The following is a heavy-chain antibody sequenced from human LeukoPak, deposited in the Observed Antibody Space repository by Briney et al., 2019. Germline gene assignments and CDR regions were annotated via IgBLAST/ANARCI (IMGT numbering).Heavy chain of an antibody. CDR1: GGSFSSYY. Sequence: PSETLSLTCAVYGGSFSSYYWSWIRQPPGKGLEWVWEINHSGSTNYKPSLKNRGSITVDTSKKQFPLKLSSATDAHTAVYYCARGYPEAGFNYWGEGTLVTVPS. J-gene: IGHJ4*02. D-gene: IGHD6-13*01. CDR2: INHSGST. V-gene: IGHV4-34*01. CDR3: ARGYPEAGFNY.